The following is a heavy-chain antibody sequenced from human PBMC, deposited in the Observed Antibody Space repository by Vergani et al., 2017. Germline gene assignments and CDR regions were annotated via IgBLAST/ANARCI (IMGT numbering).Heavy chain of an antibody. CDR1: GASINNDFYY. V-gene: IGHV4-61*02. Sequence: QVQLQESGPGLVKPSQTLSLTCTVSGASINNDFYYWHWIRQPAGKGLEWIGRIYVSGITDYNSSLQSRVSMSVDTSKIQFSLTLTSVTAADTAVYYCARGNKQLRSRSFDLCGQGTMVTVSS. D-gene: IGHD2/OR15-2a*01. CDR2: IYVSGIT. CDR3: ARGNKQLRSRSFDL. J-gene: IGHJ3*01.